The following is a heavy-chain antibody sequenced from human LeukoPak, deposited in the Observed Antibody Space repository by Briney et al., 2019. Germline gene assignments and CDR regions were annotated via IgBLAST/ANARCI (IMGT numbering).Heavy chain of an antibody. CDR2: ISGTGGTT. D-gene: IGHD1-26*01. CDR3: AGGSGFDY. Sequence: GGSLRLSCAAFGFTFSSNAMCWVRQAPGKGLEWVSLISGTGGTTYYADSVKGRLTISRDNSKNTLYLQMNSLRAEDTAVYYCAGGSGFDYWGQGTLVTVSS. J-gene: IGHJ4*02. CDR1: GFTFSSNA. V-gene: IGHV3-23*01.